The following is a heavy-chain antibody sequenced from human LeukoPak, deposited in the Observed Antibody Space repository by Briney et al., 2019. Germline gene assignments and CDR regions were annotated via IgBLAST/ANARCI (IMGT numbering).Heavy chain of an antibody. CDR2: INPNSGGT. D-gene: IGHD3-10*01. V-gene: IGHV1-2*02. J-gene: IGHJ4*02. CDR3: ARSLFPSRYGSGSYVDY. CDR1: GYTFTGYY. Sequence: GASVTVSFKASGYTFTGYYMHWVRQAPGQGREWMGWINPNSGGTNYAQKLQGRVSMTRDTSISTAYMELSRLRSDATAVYYCARSLFPSRYGSGSYVDYWGQGTLVTVSS.